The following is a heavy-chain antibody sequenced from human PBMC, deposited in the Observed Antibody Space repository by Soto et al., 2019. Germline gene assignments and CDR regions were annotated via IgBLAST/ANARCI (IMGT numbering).Heavy chain of an antibody. CDR1: GFTFSSYG. V-gene: IGHV3-30*18. Sequence: QVQLVESGGGVVQPGRSLRLSCAASGFTFSSYGMHWVRQAPGKGLEWVAVISYDGSNKYYADSVKGRFTISRDNSKNTLYLQMNSLRADDTAVYYCAKDFDIVVVVAPSSIDYWGQGTLVTVS. CDR3: AKDFDIVVVVAPSSIDY. D-gene: IGHD2-15*01. J-gene: IGHJ4*02. CDR2: ISYDGSNK.